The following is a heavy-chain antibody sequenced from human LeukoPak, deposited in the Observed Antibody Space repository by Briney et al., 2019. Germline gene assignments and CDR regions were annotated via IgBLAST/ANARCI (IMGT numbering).Heavy chain of an antibody. CDR1: GFTFSSHW. Sequence: GGSLRLSCAASGFTFSSHWMHWVRQAPGKGLVWVSRVDSEGGSTTYADSVKGRFTISRDNPKNTLYLQMKSLRAEDTAVYYCARGSPSYCSGGSCYVDNWGQGTLVAVSS. D-gene: IGHD2-15*01. CDR3: ARGSPSYCSGGSCYVDN. CDR2: VDSEGGST. V-gene: IGHV3-74*01. J-gene: IGHJ4*02.